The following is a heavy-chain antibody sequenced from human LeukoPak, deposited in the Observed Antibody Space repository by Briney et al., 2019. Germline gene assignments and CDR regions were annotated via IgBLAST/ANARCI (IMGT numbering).Heavy chain of an antibody. V-gene: IGHV1-3*01. D-gene: IGHD3-10*01. CDR3: ARLYYASGLGIDY. CDR2: INAGNGNT. J-gene: IGHJ4*02. Sequence: GASVKVSCKASGCTFTSYTMHWVRQAPGQRLEWMGWINAGNGNTKYSQKFQGRVTITRDTSASTAYMELSSLRSEDTAVYYCARLYYASGLGIDYWGQGTLVTVSS. CDR1: GCTFTSYT.